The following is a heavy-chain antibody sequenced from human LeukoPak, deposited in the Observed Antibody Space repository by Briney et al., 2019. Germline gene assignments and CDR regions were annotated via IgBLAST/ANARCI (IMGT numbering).Heavy chain of an antibody. J-gene: IGHJ6*02. Sequence: ASVKVSCKASGYTFTDYYMHWVRQAPGQGLEWMGWINPKSGGRSYAQRFQGRVTMTRDTSISTAYMELSRLRSDDTAVYYCARGGVVVVAARDLDGMDVWGQGTTVTVSS. CDR2: INPKSGGR. CDR3: ARGGVVVVAARDLDGMDV. D-gene: IGHD2-15*01. V-gene: IGHV1-2*02. CDR1: GYTFTDYY.